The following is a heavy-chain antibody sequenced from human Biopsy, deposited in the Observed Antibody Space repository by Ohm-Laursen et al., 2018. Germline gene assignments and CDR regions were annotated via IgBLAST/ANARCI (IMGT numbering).Heavy chain of an antibody. CDR1: GFIFDDYD. V-gene: IGHV3-9*01. Sequence: SLRLSCAASGFIFDDYDMHWVRQAPGKGLEWVSRIKRDSDTADYVDSVRGRFTISRDNARKTLFLQMNSLRSEDTALYYCVKDRGGARASFHYWGQGIRVAVSS. D-gene: IGHD3-16*01. J-gene: IGHJ4*02. CDR3: VKDRGGARASFHY. CDR2: IKRDSDTA.